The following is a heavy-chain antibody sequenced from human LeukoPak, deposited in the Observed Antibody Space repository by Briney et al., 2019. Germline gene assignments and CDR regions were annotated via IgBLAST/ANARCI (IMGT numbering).Heavy chain of an antibody. CDR1: GGSISSGGYY. Sequence: SSQTLSLTCTVSGGSISSGGYYWSWIRQPAGKGLEWIGRIYTSGSTNYNPSLKSRVTMSVDTSKNQFSLKLSSVTAADTAVYYCARDTPSQFGVLLWFDPWGQGTLVTVSS. J-gene: IGHJ5*02. V-gene: IGHV4-61*02. CDR3: ARDTPSQFGVLLWFDP. D-gene: IGHD3-3*01. CDR2: IYTSGST.